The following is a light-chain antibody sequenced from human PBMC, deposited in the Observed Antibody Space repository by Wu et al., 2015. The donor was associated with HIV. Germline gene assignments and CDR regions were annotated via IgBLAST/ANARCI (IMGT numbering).Light chain of an antibody. CDR3: QQYNTLWT. V-gene: IGKV1-5*03. CDR1: QSISTY. J-gene: IGKJ1*01. CDR2: QAT. Sequence: DIQMTQSPSTLSASVGDRVTITCRASQSISTYLAWYQQKPGKAPKLLIRQATTLHSGVPSRFSGSGSGTEFTLTISSLQPDDSATYYCQQYNTLWTFGQGTKVEIK.